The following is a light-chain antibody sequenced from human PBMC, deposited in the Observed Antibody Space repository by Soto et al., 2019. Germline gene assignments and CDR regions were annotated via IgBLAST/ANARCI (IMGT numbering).Light chain of an antibody. CDR1: QIVLTT. V-gene: IGKV3-15*01. Sequence: IVMIHSPSTLSVSPLQRATLSFMAIQIVLTTLAFYHERPGQAPRLVIYVSSTISTGVPDRFSGDGSGTDFTLTVTSLQSEDFGIYYCQQYTDWPTTFGQGTRLEIK. CDR3: QQYTDWPTT. J-gene: IGKJ5*01. CDR2: VSS.